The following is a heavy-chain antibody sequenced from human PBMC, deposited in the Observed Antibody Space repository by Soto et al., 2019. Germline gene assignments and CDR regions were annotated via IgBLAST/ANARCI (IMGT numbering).Heavy chain of an antibody. CDR1: GFTFSSYG. V-gene: IGHV3-33*01. D-gene: IGHD2-21*02. J-gene: IGHJ4*02. Sequence: QVQLVESGGGVVQPGRSLRLSCAASGFTFSSYGMHWVRQAPGKGLEWVAVIWYDGSNKYYADSGKGRFTISRDNSKNTLYLQMNSLRAEDTAVYYCARHQTAPDYWGQGTLVTVSS. CDR3: ARHQTAPDY. CDR2: IWYDGSNK.